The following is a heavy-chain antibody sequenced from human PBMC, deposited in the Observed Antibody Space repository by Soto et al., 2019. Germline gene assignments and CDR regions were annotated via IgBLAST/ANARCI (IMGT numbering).Heavy chain of an antibody. D-gene: IGHD3-3*01. V-gene: IGHV3-30-3*01. CDR2: ISYDGSNK. J-gene: IGHJ6*02. CDR1: GFTFSSYA. Sequence: PGGSLRLSCAASGFTFSSYAMHWVRQAPGKXLEWVAVISYDGSNKYYADSVKGRFTISRDNSKNTLYLQMNSLRAEDTAVYYCARDLGQYDFWSGYYTGTTGFGVWGQGTTVTVYS. CDR3: ARDLGQYDFWSGYYTGTTGFGV.